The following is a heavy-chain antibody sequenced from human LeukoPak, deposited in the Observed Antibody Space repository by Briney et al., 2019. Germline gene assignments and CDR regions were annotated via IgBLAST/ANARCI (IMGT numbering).Heavy chain of an antibody. CDR2: IRYDGSNK. CDR3: AKPAGIVVARQLGYYFDY. Sequence: PGGSLRLSCAASGFTFSSYGMHWVRQAPGKGLEWVAFIRYDGSNKYYADSVKGRFTISRDNSKNTLYLQMNSLRAEDTAVYYCAKPAGIVVARQLGYYFDYWGQGTLVTVSS. D-gene: IGHD2-2*01. J-gene: IGHJ4*02. CDR1: GFTFSSYG. V-gene: IGHV3-30*02.